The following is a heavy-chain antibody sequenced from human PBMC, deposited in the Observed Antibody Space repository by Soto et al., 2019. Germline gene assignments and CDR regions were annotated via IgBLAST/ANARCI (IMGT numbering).Heavy chain of an antibody. CDR3: ARVSDYSNYDAEYFQH. Sequence: ASVKVSCKASGGTFSSYAISWVRQAPGQGLEWMGGIIPIFGTANYAQKFQGRVTITADESTSTAYMELSSLRSEDTAVYYCARVSDYSNYDAEYFQHWGHGTLVTVSS. V-gene: IGHV1-69*13. D-gene: IGHD4-4*01. CDR1: GGTFSSYA. CDR2: IIPIFGTA. J-gene: IGHJ1*01.